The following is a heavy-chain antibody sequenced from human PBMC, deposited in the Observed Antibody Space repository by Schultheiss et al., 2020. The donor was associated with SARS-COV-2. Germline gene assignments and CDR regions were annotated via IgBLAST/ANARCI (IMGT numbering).Heavy chain of an antibody. J-gene: IGHJ3*02. Sequence: SQTLSLTCAVYGGSFSGYYWSWIRQPPGKGLEWIGRIYTSGSTNYNPSLKSRVTMSVDTSKNQFSLKLSSVTATDTAVYYCARGIGAISGSSEAFDIWGQGTMVTVSS. V-gene: IGHV4-59*10. CDR2: IYTSGST. CDR1: GGSFSGYY. CDR3: ARGIGAISGSSEAFDI. D-gene: IGHD1-26*01.